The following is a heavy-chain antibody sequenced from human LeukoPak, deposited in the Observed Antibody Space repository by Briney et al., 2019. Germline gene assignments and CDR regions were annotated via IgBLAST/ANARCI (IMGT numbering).Heavy chain of an antibody. CDR1: GFTFNNCA. D-gene: IGHD4-17*01. Sequence: PGRSLRLSCAASGFTFNNCAMHWVRQAPRKGLEGVAVISYDGSITYYAASVKGRFTISIDKSKNTLYPKMNSLRAEDTAVYYCAREDMATVTTRWAFDIWGQGSMVTVSS. CDR2: ISYDGSIT. J-gene: IGHJ3*02. CDR3: AREDMATVTTRWAFDI. V-gene: IGHV3-30*04.